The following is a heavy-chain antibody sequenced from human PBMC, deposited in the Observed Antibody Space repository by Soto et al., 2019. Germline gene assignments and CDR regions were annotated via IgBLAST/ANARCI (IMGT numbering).Heavy chain of an antibody. CDR2: IDSKIDADKT. Sequence: WGSLRLSCTASGFTFSKAYMNWVRQAPGKGLEWVGQIDSKIDADKTDFAAPVKGRFTLSRDDSKNTVDLQMNGLEIEGTAMYFYVTRFTEVVSSRFDYWGQGTTVTVSS. J-gene: IGHJ4*02. V-gene: IGHV3-15*04. CDR3: VTRFTEVVSSRFDY. CDR1: GFTFSKAY. D-gene: IGHD2-8*02.